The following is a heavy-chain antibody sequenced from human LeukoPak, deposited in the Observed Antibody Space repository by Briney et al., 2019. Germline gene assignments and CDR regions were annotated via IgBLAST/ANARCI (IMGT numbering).Heavy chain of an antibody. CDR3: ARGLVDYYDSSGYPTGMDV. J-gene: IGHJ6*02. CDR1: GYTFTSYD. CDR2: MNPNSGNT. Sequence: ASVKVSCKASGYTFTSYDINWVRQATGQWLEWMGWMNPNSGNTGYAQKFQGRVTMTRNTSISTAYMELSSLRSEDTAVYYCARGLVDYYDSSGYPTGMDVWGQGTTVTVSS. V-gene: IGHV1-8*01. D-gene: IGHD3-22*01.